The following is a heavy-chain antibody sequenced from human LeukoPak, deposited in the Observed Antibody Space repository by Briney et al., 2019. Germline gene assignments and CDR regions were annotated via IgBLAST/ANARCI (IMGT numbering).Heavy chain of an antibody. Sequence: ASVKVSCKASGYTFTSYDINWVRQATGQGLEWMGWMNPNSGDTGYAQKFQGRVTMTRDTSISTAYMELSRLRSDDKAVYYCARIRRERYCSSTSCSSFDYWGQGTLVTVSS. D-gene: IGHD2-2*01. J-gene: IGHJ4*02. CDR1: GYTFTSYD. CDR3: ARIRRERYCSSTSCSSFDY. V-gene: IGHV1-8*01. CDR2: MNPNSGDT.